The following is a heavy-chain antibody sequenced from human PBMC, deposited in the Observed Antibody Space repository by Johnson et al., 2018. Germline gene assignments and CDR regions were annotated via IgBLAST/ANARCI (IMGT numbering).Heavy chain of an antibody. J-gene: IGHJ6*02. CDR2: IYYSGST. CDR3: ARANTISAYYYGMDV. V-gene: IGHV4-59*01. Sequence: QVQLQESGPGLVKPSETLSLTCTVSGGSISSYYWSWIRQPPGKGLEWIGYIYYSGSTNYNPSLKSRVTISGDTSKNQFSLKLSSVTAADTAVYYRARANTISAYYYGMDVWGQGTTVTVSS. CDR1: GGSISSYY. D-gene: IGHD3-3*01.